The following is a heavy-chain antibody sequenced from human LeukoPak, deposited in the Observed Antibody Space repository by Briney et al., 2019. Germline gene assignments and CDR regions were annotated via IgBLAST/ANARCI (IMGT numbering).Heavy chain of an antibody. J-gene: IGHJ4*02. D-gene: IGHD1-1*01. Sequence: ASVKVSCKASGGTFSSYAISWVRQAPGQGLEWMGGIIPIFGTANYAQKFQGRVTITADKSTSTAYMELSGLRSEETAVYYCARGSDHWNDEYGSGLFDYWGQGTLVTVSS. V-gene: IGHV1-69*06. CDR3: ARGSDHWNDEYGSGLFDY. CDR2: IIPIFGTA. CDR1: GGTFSSYA.